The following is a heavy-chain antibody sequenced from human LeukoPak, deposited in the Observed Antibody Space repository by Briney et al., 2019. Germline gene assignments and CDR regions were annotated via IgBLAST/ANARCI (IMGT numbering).Heavy chain of an antibody. D-gene: IGHD3-3*01. V-gene: IGHV4-38-2*01. CDR1: VCSISSGNY. CDR2: IYQSGNT. J-gene: IGHJ3*01. CDR3: ASDSWRGDGFDF. Sequence: PSETLSLTCAVSVCSISSGNYWRSIRQPPGKGLEYIGSIYQSGNTYYNPSLKSRVTISVDKSTNHFSLRLSSVTAAYTAVNYCASDSWRGDGFDFWGQGAMVTVSS.